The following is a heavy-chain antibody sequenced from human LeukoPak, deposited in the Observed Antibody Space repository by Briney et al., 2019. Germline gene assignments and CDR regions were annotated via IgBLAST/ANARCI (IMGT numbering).Heavy chain of an antibody. CDR3: ARELSSTWYSNWFDP. D-gene: IGHD6-13*01. Sequence: ASVKVSCKASGYTFTSYGISWMRQAPGQGLEWMGWISAYNGNTNYALKLQGRVTMTADTSTSTAYMELRSLRSDDTAVYYCARELSSTWYSNWFDPWGQGTLVTVSP. CDR2: ISAYNGNT. J-gene: IGHJ5*02. CDR1: GYTFTSYG. V-gene: IGHV1-18*01.